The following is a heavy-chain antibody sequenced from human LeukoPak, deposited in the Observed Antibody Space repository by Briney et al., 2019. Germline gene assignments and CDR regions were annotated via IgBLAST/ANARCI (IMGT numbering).Heavy chain of an antibody. J-gene: IGHJ4*02. D-gene: IGHD3-16*02. Sequence: AETLSLTCAVYGGSFSGYYWSWICQPPGKGLEWIGEINHSGSTNYNPSLKSRVTISVDTSKNQFSLKLSSVTAADTAVYYCARGLRITFGGVIVRGYYFDYWGQGTLVTVSS. CDR3: ARGLRITFGGVIVRGYYFDY. CDR2: INHSGST. V-gene: IGHV4-34*01. CDR1: GGSFSGYY.